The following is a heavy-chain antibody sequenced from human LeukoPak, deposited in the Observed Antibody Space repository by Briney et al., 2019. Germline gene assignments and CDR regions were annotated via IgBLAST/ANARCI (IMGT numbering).Heavy chain of an antibody. CDR1: GYSFTSYW. D-gene: IGHD6-19*01. J-gene: IGHJ4*02. V-gene: IGHV5-51*01. CDR3: ARMPRRSSGWVLFDY. CDR2: IYPGDSDT. Sequence: GESLKISCKGSGYSFTSYWIGWVRQMPGKGLEWMGIIYPGDSDTRYSPSFQGQVTISADKSISTAYLQWSSLKASDTAMYYCARMPRRSSGWVLFDYWGQGTLVTVSS.